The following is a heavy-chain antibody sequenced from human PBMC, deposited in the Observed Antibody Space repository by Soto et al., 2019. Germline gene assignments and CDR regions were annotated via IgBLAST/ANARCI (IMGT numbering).Heavy chain of an antibody. J-gene: IGHJ4*02. D-gene: IGHD2-15*01. V-gene: IGHV1-69*06. CDR1: GGTFSSYA. Sequence: QVQLVQSGAEVKKPGSSVKVSCKASGGTFSSYAISWVRQAPGQGLEWMGGSIPIFGTANYAQKFQGRVTITADKSTSTGYMELSSLRSEDTAVYYCARDLWGCSGGSCDSGADYWGQGTLVTVSS. CDR3: ARDLWGCSGGSCDSGADY. CDR2: SIPIFGTA.